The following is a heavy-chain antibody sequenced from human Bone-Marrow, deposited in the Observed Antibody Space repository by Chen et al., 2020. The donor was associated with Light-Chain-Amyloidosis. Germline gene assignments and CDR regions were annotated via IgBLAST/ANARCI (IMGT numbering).Heavy chain of an antibody. Sequence: QVHLVQSGAEMKKPGASVKVSCKTSGYTFTDFHIHWLRQAPGQGLEWVGWFNPKTLATNYLHRYQERVIMTGDTSTSTAHMELTGLTSDDTAVYYCATARLQAGTYTYYHSYYMHVWGTGTTVIVSS. CDR3: ATARLQAGTYTYYHSYYMHV. D-gene: IGHD1-26*01. J-gene: IGHJ6*03. V-gene: IGHV1-2*07. CDR2: FNPKTLAT. CDR1: GYTFTDFH.